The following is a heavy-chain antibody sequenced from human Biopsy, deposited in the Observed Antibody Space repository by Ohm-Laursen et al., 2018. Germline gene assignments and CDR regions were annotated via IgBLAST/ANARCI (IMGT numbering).Heavy chain of an antibody. V-gene: IGHV1-46*01. CDR3: VLASFDY. J-gene: IGHJ4*02. CDR2: INPGGNST. Sequence: ASVKVSCKASGVSFSSDAFGWVRQAPGQGLEWMGIINPGGNSTAYTQNFQGRVTMTWDTSTTTVYMELSSLRSEDTAVYYCVLASFDYWGQGTLVTVPS. CDR1: GVSFSSDA.